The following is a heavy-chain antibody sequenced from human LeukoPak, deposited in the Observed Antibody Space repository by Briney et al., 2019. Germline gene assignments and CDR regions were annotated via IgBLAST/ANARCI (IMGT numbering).Heavy chain of an antibody. J-gene: IGHJ4*02. V-gene: IGHV3-7*01. CDR2: IRQDGSEK. CDR1: GFIFNDFW. CDR3: ARELKGATPNY. D-gene: IGHD1-26*01. Sequence: GGSLRLSCTASGFIFNDFWMSWVRQAPGEGLEWVANIRQDGSEKRYVDPVKGRFTISRDNAKNSLYLQMNSLRAEDTGVYYCARELKGATPNYWGQGTLVTVSS.